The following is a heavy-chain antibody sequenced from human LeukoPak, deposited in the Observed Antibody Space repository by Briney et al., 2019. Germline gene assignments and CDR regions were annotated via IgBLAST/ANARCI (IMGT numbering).Heavy chain of an antibody. CDR1: GFTFSEFE. J-gene: IGHJ4*02. CDR2: ISSGGTTI. D-gene: IGHD2/OR15-2a*01. Sequence: PGGSLRLSCAASGFTFSEFEMNWFRKAQGKGLEWVSDISSGGTTIFYADSVKGRFTISRDNAKNSLYLQMNSLRDEDTAIYYCTRGLVLWGQGALVTVSS. V-gene: IGHV3-48*03. CDR3: TRGLVL.